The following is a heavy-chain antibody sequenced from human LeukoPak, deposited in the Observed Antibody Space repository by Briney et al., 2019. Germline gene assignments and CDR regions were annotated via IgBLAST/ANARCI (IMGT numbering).Heavy chain of an antibody. D-gene: IGHD2-15*01. J-gene: IGHJ4*02. V-gene: IGHV4-31*03. CDR1: GGSISSGGYY. CDR3: ARVGVRSSVVPAISYFDY. CDR2: IYYSGST. Sequence: PSETLSLTCTVSGGSISSGGYYWSWIRQHPGKGLEWIGYIYYSGSTYYNPSLKSRVTISVDTSKNQFSLKLSSVTAADTAVYHCARVGVRSSVVPAISYFDYWGQGTLVTVSS.